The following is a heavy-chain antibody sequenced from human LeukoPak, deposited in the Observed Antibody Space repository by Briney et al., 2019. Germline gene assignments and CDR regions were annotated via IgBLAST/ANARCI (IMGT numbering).Heavy chain of an antibody. CDR2: ISYDGSDK. Sequence: GGSLRLSCLASGLTFSGFGMHWVRQAPGKGLEWVAIISYDGSDKYYADSVKGRFAISRDNSRNTLYLQMNSLSAEDTAVYYCARCNSDSSGLSAFDIWGQGTTVTVSS. CDR3: ARCNSDSSGLSAFDI. J-gene: IGHJ3*02. D-gene: IGHD3-22*01. V-gene: IGHV3-30*03. CDR1: GLTFSGFG.